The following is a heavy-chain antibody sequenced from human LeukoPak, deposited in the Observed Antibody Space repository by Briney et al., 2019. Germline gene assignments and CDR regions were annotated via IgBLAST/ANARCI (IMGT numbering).Heavy chain of an antibody. CDR2: ISYDGSNK. D-gene: IGHD6-19*01. CDR3: AREIAVAAKYYYYGMDV. J-gene: IGHJ6*02. Sequence: GGSLRLSCAASGFTFSSYAMHWVRRAPGKGLEWVAVISYDGSNKYYADSVKGRFTISRDNSKNTLYLQMNSLRAEDTAVYYCAREIAVAAKYYYYGMDVWGQGTTVTVSS. V-gene: IGHV3-30-3*01. CDR1: GFTFSSYA.